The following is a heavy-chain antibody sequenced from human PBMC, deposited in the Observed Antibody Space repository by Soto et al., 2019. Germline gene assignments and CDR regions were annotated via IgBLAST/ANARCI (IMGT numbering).Heavy chain of an antibody. J-gene: IGHJ4*02. V-gene: IGHV1-18*01. CDR1: GYTFSNFG. Sequence: GASVKVSCKASGYTFSNFGISWVRQAPGQGLEWLGWISTDNGNTKYAQSLQGRVTVTTDTATTTAYMELGSLRSDDTAVYYCTRDAKYYDILTGYFVNDYWGQGTLVTVSS. CDR2: ISTDNGNT. CDR3: TRDAKYYDILTGYFVNDY. D-gene: IGHD3-9*01.